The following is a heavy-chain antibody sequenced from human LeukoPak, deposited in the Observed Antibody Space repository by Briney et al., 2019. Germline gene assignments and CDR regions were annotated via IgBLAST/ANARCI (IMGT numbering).Heavy chain of an antibody. CDR3: ARLGRRGGFDWFTQGGIYNWFDP. CDR2: INHSGST. CDR1: GGSFSGYY. J-gene: IGHJ5*02. D-gene: IGHD3-9*01. Sequence: SETLSLTCAVYGGSFSGYYWSWIRQPPGKGLEWIGEINHSGSTNYNPSLKSRVTISVDTSKNQFSLKLSSVTAADTAVYYCARLGRRGGFDWFTQGGIYNWFDPWGQGTLVTVSS. V-gene: IGHV4-34*01.